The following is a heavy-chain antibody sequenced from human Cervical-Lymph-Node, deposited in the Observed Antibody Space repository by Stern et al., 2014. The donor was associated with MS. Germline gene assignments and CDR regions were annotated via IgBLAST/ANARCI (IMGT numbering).Heavy chain of an antibody. CDR2: ISVYNGNT. V-gene: IGHV1-18*01. D-gene: IGHD1-20*01. CDR1: GYTFTRYD. CDR3: ARWAYNWDFDY. Sequence: QVQLVQSGGEVKKPGASVKVSCKASGYTFTRYDIAWVRQAPGQGLEWMGWISVYNGNTKYAQKLQGRVTMTRDTSTNTAYMELRSLISDDTAVYYCARWAYNWDFDYWGQGTLVTVSS. J-gene: IGHJ4*02.